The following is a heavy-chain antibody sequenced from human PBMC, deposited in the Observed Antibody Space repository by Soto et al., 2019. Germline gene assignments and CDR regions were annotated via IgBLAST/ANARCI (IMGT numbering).Heavy chain of an antibody. CDR3: ASARGYNYGFDY. V-gene: IGHV3-53*01. CDR2: VFSGGST. CDR1: GFTVNGNY. Sequence: EVQLVESGGGLIQPGGSLRLSCAPSGFTVNGNYMSWVRQASGKGLERVSVVFSGGSTYYADSVKGRFTISRDISKNTLSLEMNSLRAEDTAVYFCASARGYNYGFDYWGQGTLVTVSS. D-gene: IGHD5-18*01. J-gene: IGHJ4*02.